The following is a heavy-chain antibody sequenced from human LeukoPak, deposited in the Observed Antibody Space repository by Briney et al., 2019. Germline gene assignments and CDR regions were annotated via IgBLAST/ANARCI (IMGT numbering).Heavy chain of an antibody. CDR1: GGSVSSGSYY. Sequence: TSSETLSLTCTVSGGSVSSGSYYWSWIRQPPGKGLEWIGEINHSGSTNYNPSLKSRVTISVDTSKNQFSLKLSSVTAADTAVYYCARGPPRIYSGGRYGMDVWGQGTTVTVSS. J-gene: IGHJ6*02. D-gene: IGHD2-21*01. CDR2: INHSGST. CDR3: ARGPPRIYSGGRYGMDV. V-gene: IGHV4-61*01.